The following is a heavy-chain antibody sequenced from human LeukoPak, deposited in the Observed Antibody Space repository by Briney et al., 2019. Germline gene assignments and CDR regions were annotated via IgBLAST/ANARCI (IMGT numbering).Heavy chain of an antibody. CDR2: INPNSGGT. J-gene: IGHJ4*02. V-gene: IGHV1-2*02. Sequence: ASVKVSCKASGYTFTGYYMHWVRQAPGQGLEWMGWINPNSGGTNYAQKFQGRVTMTRDTSISTAYMELSRLRSDDTAVYYCARDVDTAMVRADYWGQGTLVTVSS. D-gene: IGHD5-18*01. CDR3: ARDVDTAMVRADY. CDR1: GYTFTGYY.